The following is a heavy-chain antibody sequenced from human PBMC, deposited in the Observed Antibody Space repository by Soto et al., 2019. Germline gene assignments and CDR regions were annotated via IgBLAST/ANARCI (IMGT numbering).Heavy chain of an antibody. D-gene: IGHD6-13*01. CDR2: IYHSGST. CDR1: GGSISSSNW. V-gene: IGHV4-4*02. Sequence: PSETLSLTCAVSGGSISSSNWWSWVRQPPGKGLEWIGEIYHSGSTNYNPSLKSRVTISVDKSKNQFSLKLSSVTAADTAVYYCASPPRCYSSSCHYNWFDPWGQGTLVTVSS. CDR3: ASPPRCYSSSCHYNWFDP. J-gene: IGHJ5*02.